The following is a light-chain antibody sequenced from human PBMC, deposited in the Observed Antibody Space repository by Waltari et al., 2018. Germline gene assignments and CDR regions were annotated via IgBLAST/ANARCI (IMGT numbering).Light chain of an antibody. CDR3: PERSSWTPT. V-gene: IGKV3-11*01. J-gene: IGKJ4*01. CDR1: QSVGRS. Sequence: EIALPQSPVTLSLSPGDRATLSCRASQSVGRSLSWYQQKPGQPPRLLIYDASTRATGIPARISGSGSGTDFTFNHGRLEPEDFVVYLCPERSSWTPTFGGGTTVDIK. CDR2: DAS.